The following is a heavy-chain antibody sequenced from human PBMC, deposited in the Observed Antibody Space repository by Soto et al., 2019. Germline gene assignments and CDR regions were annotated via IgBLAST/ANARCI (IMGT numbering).Heavy chain of an antibody. CDR2: IYYSGST. CDR3: ARRVVVVPAGNYHYYGMDV. V-gene: IGHV4-30-4*01. Sequence: SETLSLTCTVSGGSISSGDYYWSWIRQPPGKGLEWIGYIYYSGSTYYNPSLKSRVTISVDTSKNQFSLKLSSVTAADTAVYYCARRVVVVPAGNYHYYGMDVWGQGTTVPVYS. CDR1: GGSISSGDYY. D-gene: IGHD2-2*01. J-gene: IGHJ6*02.